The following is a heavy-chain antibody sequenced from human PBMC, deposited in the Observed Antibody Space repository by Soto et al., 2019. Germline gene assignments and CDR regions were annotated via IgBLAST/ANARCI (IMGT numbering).Heavy chain of an antibody. CDR1: GFTVSSNY. CDR2: IYSGGST. D-gene: IGHD3-3*01. Sequence: EVQLVGSGGGLVQPGGSLRLSCAASGFTVSSNYMSWVRQAPGKGLEWVSVIYSGGSTYYADSVKGRFTISRDNAKNTLYLHMNILRADDTAVYYCSREAPEFWSCYSDYWGQGALVTVSS. J-gene: IGHJ4*02. V-gene: IGHV3-66*01. CDR3: SREAPEFWSCYSDY.